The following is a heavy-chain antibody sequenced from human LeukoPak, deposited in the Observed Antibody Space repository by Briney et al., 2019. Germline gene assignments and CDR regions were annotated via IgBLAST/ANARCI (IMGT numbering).Heavy chain of an antibody. CDR2: IYSSGTT. J-gene: IGHJ4*02. V-gene: IGHV3-53*01. CDR3: ATASRGYTADDFSCDY. D-gene: IGHD5-12*01. Sequence: GGSLRLSCAASGFNVSRNYMSWVRQAPGKGLEWLSVIYSSGTTYYADSVKGRFTISRDSSKNTLYLQMNSLKADDTAVYYCATASRGYTADDFSCDYWGQGTLVTVSS. CDR1: GFNVSRNY.